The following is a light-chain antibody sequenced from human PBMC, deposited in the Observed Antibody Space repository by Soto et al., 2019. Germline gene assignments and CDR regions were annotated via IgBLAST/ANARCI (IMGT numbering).Light chain of an antibody. V-gene: IGKV3-11*01. Sequence: EVVMTQSPDTLSVSPGERSTLSCVASQSVSSYLAWYQQKPGQAPRLLIYDASHRAAGIPARFSGSGFGTDFTLTISSLEPEDAAVYYCQQRSNGPPITFGQGTRLENK. J-gene: IGKJ5*01. CDR2: DAS. CDR1: QSVSSY. CDR3: QQRSNGPPIT.